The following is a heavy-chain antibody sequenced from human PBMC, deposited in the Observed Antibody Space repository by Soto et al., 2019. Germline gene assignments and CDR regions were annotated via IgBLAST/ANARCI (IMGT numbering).Heavy chain of an antibody. CDR2: IRRKDYGGTT. Sequence: PGGSLRLSSTTSGFTFGDYALSWVRQAPGKGLEWVGFIRRKDYGGTTDYAASVKGRFTISRDDSKSTAYLQMKNLRTEDTALYYCTRASSLDFDFWGQGTLVTVAS. CDR3: TRASSLDFDF. J-gene: IGHJ4*02. CDR1: GFTFGDYA. V-gene: IGHV3-49*04. D-gene: IGHD3-16*01.